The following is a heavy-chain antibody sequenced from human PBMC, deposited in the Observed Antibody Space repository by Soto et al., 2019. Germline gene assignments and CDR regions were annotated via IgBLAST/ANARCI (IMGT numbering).Heavy chain of an antibody. J-gene: IGHJ5*02. Sequence: PGGSLRLSCAASGFTFSSYAMSWVRQAPGKGLEWVSAISGSGGSTYYADSVKGRFTISRDNSKNTLYLQMNSLRAEDTAVYYCIAAAGSYLFDYFPDWRDPWGQGTLDTVSS. CDR3: IAAAGSYLFDYFPDWRDP. CDR1: GFTFSSYA. CDR2: ISGSGGST. V-gene: IGHV3-23*01. D-gene: IGHD6-13*01.